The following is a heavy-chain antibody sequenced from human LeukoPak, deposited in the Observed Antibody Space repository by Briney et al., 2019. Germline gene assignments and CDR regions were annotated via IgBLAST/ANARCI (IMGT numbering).Heavy chain of an antibody. Sequence: GGSLRLSCAASGFTFSSYAMPWVRQAPGKGLEYVSAISSNGGSTYYANSVKGRFTISRDNSKNTLYLQMGSLTAEDMAVYYCARGDTDYDSSGYYYNWFDPWGQGTLVTVSS. V-gene: IGHV3-64*01. CDR2: ISSNGGST. J-gene: IGHJ5*02. CDR1: GFTFSSYA. D-gene: IGHD3-22*01. CDR3: ARGDTDYDSSGYYYNWFDP.